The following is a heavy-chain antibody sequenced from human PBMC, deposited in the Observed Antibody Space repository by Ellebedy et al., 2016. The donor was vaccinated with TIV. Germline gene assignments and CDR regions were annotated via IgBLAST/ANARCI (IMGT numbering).Heavy chain of an antibody. CDR2: INHSGST. Sequence: SETLSLTXAVYGGSFSGYYWSWIRQPPGKGLEWIGEINHSGSTNYNPSLKSRVTISVDTSKNQFSLKLSSVTAADTAVYYCAREGVGGRYGMDVWGQGTTVTVSS. D-gene: IGHD3-16*01. V-gene: IGHV4-34*01. J-gene: IGHJ6*02. CDR3: AREGVGGRYGMDV. CDR1: GGSFSGYY.